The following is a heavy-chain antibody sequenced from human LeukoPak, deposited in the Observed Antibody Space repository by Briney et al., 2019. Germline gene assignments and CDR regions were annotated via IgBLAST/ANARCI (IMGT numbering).Heavy chain of an antibody. V-gene: IGHV3-7*01. CDR3: ASAEWYSSGWYGGWYFDY. CDR1: GLTFSNSW. CDR2: IDQGGSHG. J-gene: IGHJ4*02. Sequence: GGSLRLSCAASGLTFSNSWMTWVRQAPGKGLEWVGNIDQGGSHGNYVDSMKGRFTISRDNAKNSLYLQMNSLRAEDTAVYYCASAEWYSSGWYGGWYFDYWGQGTLVTVSS. D-gene: IGHD6-19*01.